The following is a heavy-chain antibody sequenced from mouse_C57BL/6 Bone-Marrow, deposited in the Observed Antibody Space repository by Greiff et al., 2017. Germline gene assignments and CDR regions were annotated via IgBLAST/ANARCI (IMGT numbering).Heavy chain of an antibody. J-gene: IGHJ3*01. D-gene: IGHD1-1*01. V-gene: IGHV1-82*01. Sequence: VQLQQSGPELVKPGASVKISCKASGYAFSSSWLNWVKQGPGKGLEWIGRIYPGDGDTNYNGKFKGKATLTADKSSSTAYMQLSSLTSVDFAVYFCAREVRYYGSPWFAYWGQGTLVTVSA. CDR1: GYAFSSSW. CDR2: IYPGDGDT. CDR3: AREVRYYGSPWFAY.